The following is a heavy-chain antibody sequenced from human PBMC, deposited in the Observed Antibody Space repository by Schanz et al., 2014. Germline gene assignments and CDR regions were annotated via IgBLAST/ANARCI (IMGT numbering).Heavy chain of an antibody. CDR1: GFSVSTNY. J-gene: IGHJ4*02. V-gene: IGHV3-53*01. D-gene: IGHD6-19*01. CDR3: VKTDAGWRFDY. CDR2: LYINAGST. Sequence: EVQLVESGGGLIQPGGSLRLSCAVSGFSVSTNYMSWARQAPGKGLEWISSLYINAGSTRYADSVRGRFTISRDNSRNTVYLQMNNVGVDDTATYYCVKTDAGWRFDYWGQGTLVIVSS.